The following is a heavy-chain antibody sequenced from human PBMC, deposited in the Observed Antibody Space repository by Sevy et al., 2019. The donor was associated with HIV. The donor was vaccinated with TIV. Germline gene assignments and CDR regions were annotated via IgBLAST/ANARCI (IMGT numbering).Heavy chain of an antibody. Sequence: ASVKVSCKVSGYTLTELSMHWVPQAPGKGLEWMGGFDPEDGETIYAQKFQGRVTMTEDTSTDTAYMELSSLRSEDTAVYYCATAHPGYCSSTSGYEDGWFDPWGQGTLVTVSS. CDR2: FDPEDGET. CDR3: ATAHPGYCSSTSGYEDGWFDP. V-gene: IGHV1-24*01. D-gene: IGHD2-2*03. J-gene: IGHJ5*02. CDR1: GYTLTELS.